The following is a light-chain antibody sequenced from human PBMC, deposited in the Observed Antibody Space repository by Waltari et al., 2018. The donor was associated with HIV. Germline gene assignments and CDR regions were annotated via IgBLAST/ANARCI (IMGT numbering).Light chain of an antibody. CDR2: CNT. Sequence: SVLTQPPSAPGTPGQRHTISCSGSTSNIGTYSGNCYRQVPGTAPKLLIYCNTQRPSGVPDRFSGSKSGTSASLAIGGLQSEDEADDYCAAWDKSLNGPVVGGGTKLTVL. J-gene: IGLJ3*02. CDR1: TSNIGTYS. CDR3: AAWDKSLNGPV. V-gene: IGLV1-44*01.